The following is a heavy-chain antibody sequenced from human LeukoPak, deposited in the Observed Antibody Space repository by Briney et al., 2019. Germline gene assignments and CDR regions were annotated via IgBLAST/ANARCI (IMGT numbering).Heavy chain of an antibody. CDR1: GYTLTSYD. D-gene: IGHD5-24*01. J-gene: IGHJ4*02. V-gene: IGHV1-8*01. Sequence: ASVKVSCKASGYTLTSYDINWVRQATGQGVEWMGWMNPNSGNTGCAQKFQGRVNITRNTAISKDYMEVRRMRSEDTAVYYCAVQGLRDGYNFHAGSGYWGQGTLVTVSS. CDR3: AVQGLRDGYNFHAGSGY. CDR2: MNPNSGNT.